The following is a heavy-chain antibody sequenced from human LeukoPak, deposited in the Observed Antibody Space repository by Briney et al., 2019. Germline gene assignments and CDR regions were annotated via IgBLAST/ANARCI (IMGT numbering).Heavy chain of an antibody. D-gene: IGHD1-26*01. V-gene: IGHV1-8*01. Sequence: GASVKVSCKASGYTFTSYDINWVRQAPGQGLEWMGWINPNSGNTGYAQKFQGRVTMTRNTSISTAYMELSSLRSEDTAVYYCARTTKWELLVYYYYYGMDVWGQGTTVTVSS. CDR2: INPNSGNT. CDR1: GYTFTSYD. J-gene: IGHJ6*02. CDR3: ARTTKWELLVYYYYYGMDV.